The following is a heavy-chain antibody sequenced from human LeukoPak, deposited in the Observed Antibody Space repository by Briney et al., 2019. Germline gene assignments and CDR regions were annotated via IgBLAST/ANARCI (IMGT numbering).Heavy chain of an antibody. V-gene: IGHV3-21*01. J-gene: IGHJ5*02. CDR1: GFTFSSYA. D-gene: IGHD6-13*01. Sequence: GGSLRLSCAASGFTFSSYAMSWVRQAPGKGLEWVSSISSSSSYIYYADSVKGRFTISRDNAKNSLYLQMNSLRAEDTAVYYCARDPAAAAYNWFDPWGQGTLVTVSS. CDR2: ISSSSSYI. CDR3: ARDPAAAAYNWFDP.